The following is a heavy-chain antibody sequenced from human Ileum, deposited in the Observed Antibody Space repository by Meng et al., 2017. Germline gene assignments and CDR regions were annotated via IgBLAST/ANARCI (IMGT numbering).Heavy chain of an antibody. CDR1: GGSFSSDNYY. Sequence: QVQLQESGPGLVKPSQTLSLTCSVSGGSFSSDNYYWTWIRQTPGKGLEWIGLTYYNGSPFYNPSLRSRVTISVDTSKDQFSLKLTSVTAAVTAVYYCARERRHYYGSGSFDYWGQGILVTVSS. J-gene: IGHJ4*02. CDR2: TYYNGSP. D-gene: IGHD3-10*01. V-gene: IGHV4-30-4*01. CDR3: ARERRHYYGSGSFDY.